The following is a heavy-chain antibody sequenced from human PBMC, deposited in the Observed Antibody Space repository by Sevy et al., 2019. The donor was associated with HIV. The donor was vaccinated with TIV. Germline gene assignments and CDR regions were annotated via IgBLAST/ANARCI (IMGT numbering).Heavy chain of an antibody. Sequence: GGSQRLSCAASGFTFSSYEMNWVRQAPGKGLEWVSFISYSGSTISYSDSVKGRFTISRDNAKNSLFLQMNSLRAEDTAVYYCTRDLPPSATTVAHFDYWGQGTLVTVSS. D-gene: IGHD4-17*01. CDR2: ISYSGSTI. CDR1: GFTFSSYE. CDR3: TRDLPPSATTVAHFDY. V-gene: IGHV3-48*03. J-gene: IGHJ4*02.